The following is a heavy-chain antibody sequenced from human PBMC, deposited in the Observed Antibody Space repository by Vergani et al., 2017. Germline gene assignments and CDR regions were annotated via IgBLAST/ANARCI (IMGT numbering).Heavy chain of an antibody. Sequence: QVQLVESGGGVVQPGRSLRLSCAASGFTFSSYGMHWVRQAPGKGLEWVAFIRYDGSNKYYADSVKGRFTISRDNSKNTLYLQMNSLRAEDTAVYYCASLTPNDPVWGGVYWGQGTLVTVSS. CDR1: GFTFSSYG. D-gene: IGHD1-1*01. CDR2: IRYDGSNK. CDR3: ASLTPNDPVWGGVY. J-gene: IGHJ4*02. V-gene: IGHV3-30*02.